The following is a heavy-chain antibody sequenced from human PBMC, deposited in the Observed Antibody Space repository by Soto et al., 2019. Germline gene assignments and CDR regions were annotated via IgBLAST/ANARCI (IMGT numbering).Heavy chain of an antibody. Sequence: VQLVESGGGVIHPGKSLRLSCTASGSTFPNYPMHWVRQAPDKGLEWVAVISHDGVTKNSADSVKGRLTISRDNSRITLYLQMNSLRFEDTAMYYCVRGGYSSSWERLDPWGQGTLVTVSS. CDR1: GSTFPNYP. J-gene: IGHJ5*02. CDR2: ISHDGVTK. D-gene: IGHD4-4*01. V-gene: IGHV3-30-3*01. CDR3: VRGGYSSSWERLDP.